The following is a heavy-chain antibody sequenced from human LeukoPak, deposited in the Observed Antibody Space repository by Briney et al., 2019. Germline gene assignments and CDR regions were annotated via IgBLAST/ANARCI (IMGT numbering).Heavy chain of an antibody. CDR1: GYSISGGYN. V-gene: IGHV4-38-2*02. CDR3: ARMGVSYYYDSTTYYPIAFDV. J-gene: IGHJ3*01. D-gene: IGHD3-22*01. Sequence: SETLSLTCTVSGYSISGGYNWGRIPRSPEKGLEGIATIFHSGSIYYNPSLKSRVTLSVDTSKNQFSLKLNSVSAADTAVYYCARMGVSYYYDSTTYYPIAFDVWGQGTMVTVSS. CDR2: IFHSGSI.